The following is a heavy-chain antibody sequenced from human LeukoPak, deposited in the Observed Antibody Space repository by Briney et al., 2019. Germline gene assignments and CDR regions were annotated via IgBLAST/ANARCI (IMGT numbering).Heavy chain of an antibody. CDR2: ISANTGDT. V-gene: IGHV1-18*01. CDR1: GGTFSSYA. CDR3: TRASSNWYGDAFDI. D-gene: IGHD6-13*01. J-gene: IGHJ3*02. Sequence: ASVKVSCKASGGTFSSYAISWVRQAPGQGPEWMGWISANTGDTKFAQKFQGRVTLTTDTATSTGYMELKNLRSDDTAVFYCTRASSNWYGDAFDIWGQGTKVIVSS.